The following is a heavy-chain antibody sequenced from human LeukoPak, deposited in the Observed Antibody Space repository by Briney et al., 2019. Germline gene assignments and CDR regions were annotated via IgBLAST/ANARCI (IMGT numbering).Heavy chain of an antibody. D-gene: IGHD3-9*01. J-gene: IGHJ4*02. CDR3: VCHSGAGIRYFADY. Sequence: GGSLGLSCAASGFSFRISSMNWVRQAPGKGLDWISYISSSSSAIYYADSVKGRFTISRDNSKNTLYLQMNSLRAEDTAVYYCVCHSGAGIRYFADYWGQGTLVTVSS. CDR2: ISSSSSAI. V-gene: IGHV3-48*01. CDR1: GFSFRISS.